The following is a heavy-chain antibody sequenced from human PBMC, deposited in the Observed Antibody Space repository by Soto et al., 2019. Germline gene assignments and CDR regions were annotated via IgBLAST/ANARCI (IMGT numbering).Heavy chain of an antibody. J-gene: IGHJ4*02. CDR2: ISASGDTT. CDR3: AAQATGYFVPFDF. CDR1: GFSFSTCA. D-gene: IGHD3-22*01. Sequence: EVQLLESGGGLVQPGGSLRLSCAASGFSFSTCAVCWVRQAPGKGLEWVSSISASGDTTHYAESVRGRFTISRDNSRNTLHFQLSSLTAEDTAIYSCAAQATGYFVPFDFWGRGTLVTVSS. V-gene: IGHV3-23*01.